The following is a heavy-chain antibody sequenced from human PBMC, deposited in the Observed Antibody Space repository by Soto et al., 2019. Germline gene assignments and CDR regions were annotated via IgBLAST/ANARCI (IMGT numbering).Heavy chain of an antibody. CDR3: ARNPSGQWVVPLYCDL. D-gene: IGHD6-19*01. V-gene: IGHV3-48*03. CDR1: GFRISDYE. CDR2: ISGSGSTV. J-gene: IGHJ4*02. Sequence: DVQLVETGGDLAQPGGSLRLSCAASGFRISDYEMNWVRQAPGKGLEWVSYISGSGSTVYYADSVKGRFTISRDNAKNAVFLQINTLRVEDAAIYYCARNPSGQWVVPLYCDLCCQGTLVTVSS.